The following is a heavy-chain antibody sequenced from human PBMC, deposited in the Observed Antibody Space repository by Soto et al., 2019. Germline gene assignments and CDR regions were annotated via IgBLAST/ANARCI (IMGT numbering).Heavy chain of an antibody. J-gene: IGHJ4*02. CDR3: ARDRRDGYKRYLEF. V-gene: IGHV4-59*01. CDR1: GVSITSYF. Sequence: KPSETLSLTCTVSGVSITSYFWSWIRQTPGQGLAWIGSIPFSGATYSTPSLKGRAALSVDTSENHLSLTLNSVTSADPDVYFCARDRRDGYKRYLEFGGQGNQVTVSS. D-gene: IGHD3-3*01. CDR2: IPFSGAT.